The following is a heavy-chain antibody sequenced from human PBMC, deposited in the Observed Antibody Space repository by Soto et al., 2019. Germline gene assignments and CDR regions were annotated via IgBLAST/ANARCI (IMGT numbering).Heavy chain of an antibody. CDR3: TGSGVADMGN. V-gene: IGHV3-73*01. Sequence: GGSLRLSCAASGFTFSGSAMHRVRQASGKGLEWVGRIRSKANSYATAYAASVKGRFTISRDDSKNTAYLQMNSLKTEDTAVYYCTGSGVADMGNWGQGTLVTVSS. CDR1: GFTFSGSA. J-gene: IGHJ4*02. D-gene: IGHD6-19*01. CDR2: IRSKANSYAT.